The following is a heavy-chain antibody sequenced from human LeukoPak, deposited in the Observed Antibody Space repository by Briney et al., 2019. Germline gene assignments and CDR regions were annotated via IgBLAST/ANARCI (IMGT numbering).Heavy chain of an antibody. J-gene: IGHJ5*02. CDR2: IYSGGST. D-gene: IGHD6-19*01. Sequence: PGGSLRLSCAASGFTVSSNYMSWVRQAPGKGLEWVSVIYSGGSTYYADSVKGRFTISRDNSKNTLYLQMNSLGAEDTAVYYCAKDQYSSGWYNWFDPWGQGTLVTVSS. V-gene: IGHV3-53*01. CDR1: GFTVSSNY. CDR3: AKDQYSSGWYNWFDP.